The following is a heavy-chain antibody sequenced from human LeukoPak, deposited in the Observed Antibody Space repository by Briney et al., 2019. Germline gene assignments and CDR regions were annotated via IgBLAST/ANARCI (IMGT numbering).Heavy chain of an antibody. D-gene: IGHD1-26*01. CDR2: ISDRGGST. J-gene: IGHJ4*02. Sequence: AGGSLRLSCVASGFTFSSYAMTWVRQAPGKGLEWASSISDRGGSTYYADSVKGRFTISRDNSKNTLYLQMNSLRAEDTAVYYCAKGYRGNYDYWGQGALVTVSS. CDR3: AKGYRGNYDY. CDR1: GFTFSSYA. V-gene: IGHV3-23*01.